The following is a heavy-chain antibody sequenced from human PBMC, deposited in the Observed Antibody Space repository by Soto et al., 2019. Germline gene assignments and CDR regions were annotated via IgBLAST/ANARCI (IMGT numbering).Heavy chain of an antibody. J-gene: IGHJ5*02. CDR1: GGSISSYY. CDR2: IYYSGST. Sequence: QVQLQESGPGLVKPSETLSLTCTVSGGSISSYYWSWIRQPPGKGLEWIGYIYYSGSTNYNPSLKSRVPISVDTSKNQFSLKLSSVTAADTAVYYCARVTTTSCWWFDPWGQGTLVTVSS. D-gene: IGHD4-17*01. CDR3: ARVTTTSCWWFDP. V-gene: IGHV4-59*01.